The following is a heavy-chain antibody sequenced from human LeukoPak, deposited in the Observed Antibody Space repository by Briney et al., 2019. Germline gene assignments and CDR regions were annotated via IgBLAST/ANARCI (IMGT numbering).Heavy chain of an antibody. CDR2: IYYSGST. J-gene: IGHJ4*02. CDR3: ARDGEQQLVIDY. D-gene: IGHD6-13*01. Sequence: SETLSLTCTVSGGSISSSSYYWGWLRQPPGKGLEWIGSIYYSGSTYYNPSLKSRVTISVDTSKNQFSLKLSSVTAADTAVYYCARDGEQQLVIDYWGQGTMVTVSS. CDR1: GGSISSSSYY. V-gene: IGHV4-39*07.